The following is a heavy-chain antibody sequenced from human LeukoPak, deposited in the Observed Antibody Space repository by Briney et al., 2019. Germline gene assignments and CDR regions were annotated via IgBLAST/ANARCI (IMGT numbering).Heavy chain of an antibody. D-gene: IGHD3-22*01. CDR2: ISFDGSDQ. CDR1: GFTSSGYA. Sequence: GGSLRLSCAAPGFTSSGYAVHWVRQGPGKGLDWVAVISFDGSDQYYADSVKGRFTISRDNSQNTVSLHMNSLKTEDTAVYFCARLSRSGATYFYYGMDVWGQGTTVIVTS. J-gene: IGHJ6*02. V-gene: IGHV3-30*04. CDR3: ARLSRSGATYFYYGMDV.